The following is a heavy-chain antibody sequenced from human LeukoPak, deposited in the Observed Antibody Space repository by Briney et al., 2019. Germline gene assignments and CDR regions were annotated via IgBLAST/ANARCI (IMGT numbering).Heavy chain of an antibody. V-gene: IGHV1-18*01. Sequence: ASVKVSCKASGYIFSNYGLSWVRQAPGQGLEWMGWISGNNGNTNYAQKLQGRVTMTIDTSTNTAYMDLRSLRSDDTTVDYCAIVRCRSWSNDAFDILGRGTVVTVSS. CDR3: AIVRCRSWSNDAFDI. CDR2: ISGNNGNT. CDR1: GYIFSNYG. J-gene: IGHJ3*02. D-gene: IGHD2-15*01.